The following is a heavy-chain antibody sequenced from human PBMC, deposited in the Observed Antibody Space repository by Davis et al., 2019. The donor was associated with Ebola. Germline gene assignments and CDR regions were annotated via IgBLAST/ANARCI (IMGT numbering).Heavy chain of an antibody. D-gene: IGHD6-13*01. Sequence: SETLSLTCAVYGGSFSGYYWSWICQPPGKGLEWIWEINHSGSTNYNPSPNSRVTISVDTSKNQFSLKLSSVTAADTAVYYCARGVAAAGKGVWFDPWGQGTLVTVSS. CDR1: GGSFSGYY. V-gene: IGHV4-34*01. CDR3: ARGVAAAGKGVWFDP. CDR2: INHSGST. J-gene: IGHJ5*02.